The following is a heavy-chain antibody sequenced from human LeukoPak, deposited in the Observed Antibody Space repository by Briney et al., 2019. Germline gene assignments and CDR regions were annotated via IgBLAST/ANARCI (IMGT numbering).Heavy chain of an antibody. CDR1: GYTFTSYY. CDR2: INPSGGST. CDR3: ARGDSSGYYYLDY. D-gene: IGHD3-22*01. J-gene: IGHJ4*02. V-gene: IGHV1-46*01. Sequence: GASVKVSCKASGYTFTSYYMHWVRQAPGQGLEWMGIINPSGGSTSYAQKFQGRVTMTRNTSISTAYMELSSLRSEDTAVYYCARGDSSGYYYLDYWGQGTLVTVSS.